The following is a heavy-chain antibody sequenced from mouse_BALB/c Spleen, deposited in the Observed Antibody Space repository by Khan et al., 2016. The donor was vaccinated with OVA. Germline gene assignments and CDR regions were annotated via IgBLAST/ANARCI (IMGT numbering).Heavy chain of an antibody. Sequence: EVELVESGGGLVKPGGSLKLSCAASGFTFSDYYMYWVRQTPEKRLEWVATISDGGTYTYYPDGVKGRFTISRDDATNNLYLQMSSLKSEDTAMYYCARGYYGDPFAYWGQGTLGPGSA. V-gene: IGHV5-4*02. D-gene: IGHD2-13*01. CDR1: GFTFSDYY. CDR2: ISDGGTYT. CDR3: ARGYYGDPFAY. J-gene: IGHJ3*01.